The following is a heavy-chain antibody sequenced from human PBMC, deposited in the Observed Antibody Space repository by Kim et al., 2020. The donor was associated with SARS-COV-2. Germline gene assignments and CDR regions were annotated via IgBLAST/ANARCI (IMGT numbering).Heavy chain of an antibody. Sequence: GGSLRLSCAASGFTFNNYAMSWVRQGPGKGLEWVSGISGSGSSTYYADSVKGRFTISRDNSKNTLYLQMNSLRAEDTAVYFCARGAGRIEVADLLDYWGQGTLVTVSS. D-gene: IGHD6-19*01. CDR1: GFTFNNYA. V-gene: IGHV3-23*01. CDR2: ISGSGSST. CDR3: ARGAGRIEVADLLDY. J-gene: IGHJ4*02.